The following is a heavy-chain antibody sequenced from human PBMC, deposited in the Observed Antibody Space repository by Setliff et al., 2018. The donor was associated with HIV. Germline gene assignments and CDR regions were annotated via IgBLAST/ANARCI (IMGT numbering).Heavy chain of an antibody. V-gene: IGHV3-23*01. J-gene: IGHJ4*02. Sequence: HPGGSLRLSCAASGFTFSSYAMSWVRQAPGKGLEWVSAISGSGGSTYYADSVKGRFTISRDNSKNTLYLQMNSLRAEDTAVYYCAKVSSGWYGYFDYWGQGTLVTVSS. CDR3: AKVSSGWYGYFDY. CDR2: ISGSGGST. CDR1: GFTFSSYA. D-gene: IGHD6-19*01.